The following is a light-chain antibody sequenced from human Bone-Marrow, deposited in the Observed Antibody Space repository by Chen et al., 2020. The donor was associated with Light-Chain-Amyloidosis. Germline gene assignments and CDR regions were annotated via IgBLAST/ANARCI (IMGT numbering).Light chain of an antibody. CDR2: DDS. CDR3: QVWDRSSDRPV. CDR1: NIGSTS. Sequence: SYVLTPPSSVSVAPGQTATMACGGNNIGSTSVHWYQQTPVQAPLLVVYDDSDRPSGIPERLSGSTSGKTATLTISRVEAGDEADYYCQVWDRSSDRPVFGGGTKLTVL. J-gene: IGLJ3*02. V-gene: IGLV3-21*02.